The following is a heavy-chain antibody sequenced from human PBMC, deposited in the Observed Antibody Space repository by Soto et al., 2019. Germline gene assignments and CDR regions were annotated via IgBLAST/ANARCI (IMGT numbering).Heavy chain of an antibody. CDR2: IVPIFGTP. CDR3: ARVEPVAGLYNYHGLDF. Sequence: QVQLVQSGAEVKKPGSSVKVSCKVSGGTFSNYAIDWVRLAPGHGLEWMGWIVPIFGTPYYTQKFQGRATIIEDDSTTTAYVEMSSLISEDTAIYYCARVEPVAGLYNYHGLDFWGQGTPVTVSS. CDR1: GGTFSNYA. D-gene: IGHD6-19*01. J-gene: IGHJ6*02. V-gene: IGHV1-69*12.